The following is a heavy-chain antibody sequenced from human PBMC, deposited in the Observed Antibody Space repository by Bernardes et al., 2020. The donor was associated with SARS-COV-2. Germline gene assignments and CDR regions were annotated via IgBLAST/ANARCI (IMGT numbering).Heavy chain of an antibody. CDR2: IYYSGST. V-gene: IGHV4-61*01. J-gene: IGHJ3*02. CDR3: ARDSECSGGSCYRDPSGAFDI. Sequence: SETLSLTCTVSGGSVSSGSYYWSWIRQPPGKGLEWIGYIYYSGSTNYNPSLKSRVTISVDTSKNQFSLKLSSVTAADTAVYYCARDSECSGGSCYRDPSGAFDIWGQGTMVTVSS. D-gene: IGHD2-15*01. CDR1: GGSVSSGSYY.